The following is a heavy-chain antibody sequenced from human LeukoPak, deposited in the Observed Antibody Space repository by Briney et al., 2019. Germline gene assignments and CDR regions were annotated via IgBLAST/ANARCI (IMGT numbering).Heavy chain of an antibody. CDR3: ARDGTGGGAFDI. Sequence: GGSLRLSCAASGFTFSSYSTNWVRQAPGKGLEWVSSISSSSSYIYYADSVKGRFTISRDNAKNSLYLQMNSLRAEDTAVYYCARDGTGGGAFDIWGQGTMVTISS. V-gene: IGHV3-21*01. J-gene: IGHJ3*02. CDR1: GFTFSSYS. D-gene: IGHD6-13*01. CDR2: ISSSSSYI.